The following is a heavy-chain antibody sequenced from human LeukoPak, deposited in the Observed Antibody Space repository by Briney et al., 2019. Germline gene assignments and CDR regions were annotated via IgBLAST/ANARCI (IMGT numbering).Heavy chain of an antibody. V-gene: IGHV1-69*04. CDR3: ARTSFHYSYGYGGGLYFDY. CDR1: GGTFSSYA. J-gene: IGHJ4*02. D-gene: IGHD5-18*01. CDR2: IIPILGIA. Sequence: SVKVSCKASGGTFSSYAISWVRQALGQGLEWMGRIIPILGIANYARKFQGRVTITADKSTSTAYMELSSLRSEDTAVYYCARTSFHYSYGYGGGLYFDYWGQGTLVTVSS.